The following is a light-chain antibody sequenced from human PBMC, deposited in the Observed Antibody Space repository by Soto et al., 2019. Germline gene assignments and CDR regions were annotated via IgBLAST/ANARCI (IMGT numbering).Light chain of an antibody. CDR2: AAS. CDR3: XXLNSYPQT. J-gene: IGKJ1*01. V-gene: IGKV1-9*01. CDR1: QGISSY. Sequence: DIQLTQSPSFLSASVGDRVTITCRASQGISSYLAWYQQKPGKAPKLLIYAASTLQSGVPSRFSGSGSGTXXXXXXXXXXPEXXXXXXXXXLNSYPQTFGQGTKVEIK.